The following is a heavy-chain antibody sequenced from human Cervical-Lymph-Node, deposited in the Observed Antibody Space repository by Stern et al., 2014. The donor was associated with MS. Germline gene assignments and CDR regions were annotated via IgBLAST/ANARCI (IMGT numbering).Heavy chain of an antibody. D-gene: IGHD2-21*01. CDR3: AANSWVD. CDR1: GFTFTSSA. J-gene: IGHJ1*01. Sequence: MQLLESGPEVKKPGTSVKVSCKASGFTFTSSAVQWVRQARGQRLEWIGRILLGSGKTNYAQKFQERVTITRDMSTSAAYMELSSLGSEDTAVYYCAANSWVDWGQGTLVSVSS. CDR2: ILLGSGKT. V-gene: IGHV1-58*01.